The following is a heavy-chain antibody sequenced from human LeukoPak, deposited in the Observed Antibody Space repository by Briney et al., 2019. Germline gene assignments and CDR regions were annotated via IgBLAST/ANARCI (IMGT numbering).Heavy chain of an antibody. V-gene: IGHV3-23*01. CDR1: GFTFSSNP. Sequence: GGSLRLSCAASGFTFSSNPMSWVRQAPGKGLEWVSAISDNAGVTFYADSVRGRYTISRDNSKNTLYLQMNSLRAEDTALYYCAKNGDSSGWYPDYWGQGTLVTVSS. CDR2: ISDNAGVT. J-gene: IGHJ4*02. CDR3: AKNGDSSGWYPDY. D-gene: IGHD6-19*01.